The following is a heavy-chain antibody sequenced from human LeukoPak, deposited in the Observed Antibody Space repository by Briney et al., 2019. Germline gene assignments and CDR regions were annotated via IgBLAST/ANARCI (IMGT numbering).Heavy chain of an antibody. CDR2: MSGSGATT. V-gene: IGHV3-23*01. D-gene: IGHD6-13*01. Sequence: PGGSLRLSCAASGFSFSNYAMSWVRQAPGKGLEWVSVMSGSGATTYYADSVKGRFIISRDNSKNTLYLQMNSLRAEDTAVYYCAKGMAGLRTGVAAADYWGQGTLVTVSS. CDR1: GFSFSNYA. J-gene: IGHJ4*02. CDR3: AKGMAGLRTGVAAADY.